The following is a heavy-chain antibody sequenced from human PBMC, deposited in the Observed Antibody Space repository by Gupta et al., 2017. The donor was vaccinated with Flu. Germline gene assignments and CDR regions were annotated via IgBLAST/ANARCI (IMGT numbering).Heavy chain of an antibody. CDR2: FIPSSGAA. CDR1: EGTFTSYA. J-gene: IGHJ5*02. D-gene: IGHD6-19*01. V-gene: IGHV1-69*01. CDR3: VRDASQVVAGTNWFDP. Sequence: LVQSGAEVRKPGSSVRVSCKAPEGTFTSYAVSWVRQAPGQGLEWMGGFIPSSGAANYAQRFQGRVTITADESASTAYMELSSLTSDDTAVYFCVRDASQVVAGTNWFDPWGQGTLVIVSS.